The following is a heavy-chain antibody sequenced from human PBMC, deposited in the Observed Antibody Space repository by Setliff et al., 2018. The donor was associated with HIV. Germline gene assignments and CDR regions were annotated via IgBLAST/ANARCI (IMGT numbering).Heavy chain of an antibody. D-gene: IGHD2-15*01. CDR1: GASINSGSHN. V-gene: IGHV4-39*01. CDR3: ARRIQLRDSSGRSCWTFDI. CDR2: LHYTGTT. Sequence: PSETLSLTCTVSGASINSGSHNWGWIRQPPGKRLEWIATLHYTGTTYYNPSLKSRVTISTDTSKNQFSLKLSSVTAAGTAVYYCARRIQLRDSSGRSCWTFDIWGQGTMVTVSS. J-gene: IGHJ3*02.